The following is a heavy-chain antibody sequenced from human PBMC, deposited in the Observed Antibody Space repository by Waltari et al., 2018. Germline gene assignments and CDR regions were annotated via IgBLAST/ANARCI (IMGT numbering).Heavy chain of an antibody. CDR1: GYTLTDLS. J-gene: IGHJ6*02. D-gene: IGHD6-13*01. CDR2: CDPEDGET. CDR3: ATERKQLAFKCYGMDV. V-gene: IGHV1-24*01. Sequence: QVQLVQSGAEVKKPGASVKVSCQVSGYTLTDLSMHWVRQAPGKGREWMGGCDPEDGETIYAQKCQGRVTMTEDTSTDTAYMERSSLRSEDTAVYYCATERKQLAFKCYGMDVWGQGTTVTVSS.